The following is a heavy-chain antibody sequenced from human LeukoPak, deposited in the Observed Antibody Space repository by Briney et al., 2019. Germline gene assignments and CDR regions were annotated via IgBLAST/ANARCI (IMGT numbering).Heavy chain of an antibody. CDR3: GGSSGPIWGYYFDY. J-gene: IGHJ4*02. CDR1: GYSISSGYY. D-gene: IGHD3-22*01. CDR2: IYHSGST. V-gene: IGHV4-38-2*02. Sequence: SETLSLTCTVSGYSISSGYYWGWIRQPPGKGLEWIGSIYHSGSTYYNPSLKSRVTISVDTSKNQFSLKLSSVTAADTAVYYCGGSSGPIWGYYFDYWGQGTLVTVSS.